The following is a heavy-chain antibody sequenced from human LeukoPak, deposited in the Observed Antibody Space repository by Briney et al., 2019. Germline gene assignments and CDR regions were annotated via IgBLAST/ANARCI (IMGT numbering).Heavy chain of an antibody. V-gene: IGHV1-46*01. CDR3: ARVIGDSSGYYYVSDY. CDR1: GYTFTSYY. D-gene: IGHD3-22*01. Sequence: GASVKVSCKASGYTFTSYYMHWVRQAPGQGLEWMGIINPSGGSTSYAQKFQGRVTMTRDTSTSTVYMELSSLRSEDTAEYYCARVIGDSSGYYYVSDYWGQGTLVTVSS. CDR2: INPSGGST. J-gene: IGHJ4*02.